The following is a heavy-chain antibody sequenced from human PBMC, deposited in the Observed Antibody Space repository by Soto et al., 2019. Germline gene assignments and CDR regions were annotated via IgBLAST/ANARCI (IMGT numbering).Heavy chain of an antibody. CDR1: GGTFGSYA. Sequence: GASVKVSCKASGGTFGSYAISWVRQAPGQGLEWMGGIIPIFGTANYAQKFQGRVTITADESTSTAYMELSSLSSEDTAVYYCAKDSIRRSFSRSSTRARDAFDIWGQGTMVTVSS. CDR3: AKDSIRRSFSRSSTRARDAFDI. J-gene: IGHJ3*02. CDR2: IIPIFGTA. V-gene: IGHV1-69*13. D-gene: IGHD6-6*01.